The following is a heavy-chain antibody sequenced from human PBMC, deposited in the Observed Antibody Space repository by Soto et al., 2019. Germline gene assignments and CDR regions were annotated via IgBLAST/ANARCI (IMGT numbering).Heavy chain of an antibody. D-gene: IGHD3-22*01. V-gene: IGHV4-30-2*01. J-gene: IGHJ3*02. Sequence: SETLSLTCAVSGGSISSGGYSWSWIRQPPGKGLEWIGYIYHSGSTYYNPSLKSRVTISVDRSKNQFSLKLSSVTAADTAVYYCARDKDDSSGYGAFDIWGQGTMVTVSS. CDR3: ARDKDDSSGYGAFDI. CDR2: IYHSGST. CDR1: GGSISSGGYS.